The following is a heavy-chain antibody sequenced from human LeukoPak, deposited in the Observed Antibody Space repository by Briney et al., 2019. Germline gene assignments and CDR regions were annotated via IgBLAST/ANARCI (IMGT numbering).Heavy chain of an antibody. V-gene: IGHV3-23*01. CDR3: AKDQTGPYYYGMDV. J-gene: IGHJ6*02. CDR1: GFTFSSYA. CDR2: ISGSGGST. Sequence: PGGSLRLSCAPSGFTFSSYAMSWVRQAPGKGLEWVSAISGSGGSTYYADSVKGRFTISRDNSKNTLYLQMNSLRAEDTAVYYCAKDQTGPYYYGMDVWGQGTTVTVSS.